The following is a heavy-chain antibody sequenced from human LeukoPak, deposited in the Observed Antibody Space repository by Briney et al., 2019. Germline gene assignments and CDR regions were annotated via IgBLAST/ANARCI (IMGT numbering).Heavy chain of an antibody. J-gene: IGHJ6*02. Sequence: GGSLRLSCAASGFTFSSYAMSWVRQAPGKGLEWVSAISGSGGSTYYSDSVRGRFATSRDNSKNTLYLQMSSLRAEDTAVYYCAGHSEMDVWGQGITVTVSS. CDR3: AGHSEMDV. CDR1: GFTFSSYA. V-gene: IGHV3-23*01. D-gene: IGHD6-13*01. CDR2: ISGSGGST.